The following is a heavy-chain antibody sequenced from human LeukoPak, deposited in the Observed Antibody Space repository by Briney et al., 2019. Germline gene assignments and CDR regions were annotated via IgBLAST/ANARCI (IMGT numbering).Heavy chain of an antibody. Sequence: GGSLRLSCAASGFTFSSYWMSWVRQAPGKGLEWVSAISGSGGSTYYADSVKGRFTISRDNSKNTLYLQMNSLRAEDTAVYYCAKDYRKVDVIVVVPAAIPVAFDIWGQGTMVTVSS. CDR2: ISGSGGST. V-gene: IGHV3-23*01. CDR1: GFTFSSYW. D-gene: IGHD2-2*02. CDR3: AKDYRKVDVIVVVPAAIPVAFDI. J-gene: IGHJ3*02.